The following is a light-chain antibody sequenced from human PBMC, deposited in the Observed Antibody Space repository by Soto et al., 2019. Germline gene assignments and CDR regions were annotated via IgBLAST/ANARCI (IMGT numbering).Light chain of an antibody. J-gene: IGLJ3*02. CDR2: EVS. V-gene: IGLV2-14*01. CDR3: SSYTRSNTLV. CDR1: SSDVGDYNY. Sequence: QSALTQPASVSGSPGQSITISCTGTSSDVGDYNYVSWYQQHPGKAPKLMISEVSNRPSGVSNRFSGSKSGSTASLTISGLHAEDEADYYCSSYTRSNTLVFGGGTKLTVL.